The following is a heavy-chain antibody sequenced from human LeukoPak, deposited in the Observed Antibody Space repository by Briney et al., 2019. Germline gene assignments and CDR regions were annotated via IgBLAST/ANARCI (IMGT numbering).Heavy chain of an antibody. V-gene: IGHV3-7*01. J-gene: IGHJ6*02. CDR3: ATYKRWVAGDV. CDR2: IKQDGSEE. CDR1: GFTFSDSW. D-gene: IGHD1-14*01. Sequence: GGSLRLSCAASGFTFSDSWMSWVRQAPGRGPEWVANIKQDGSEEHYVDSVKGRFTVSRDNARNSLFLQMNSLRVEGTAVYYCATYKRWVAGDVWGQGTTVSASS.